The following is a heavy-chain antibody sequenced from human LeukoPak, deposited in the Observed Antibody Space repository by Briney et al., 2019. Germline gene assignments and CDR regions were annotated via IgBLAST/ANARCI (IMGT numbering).Heavy chain of an antibody. J-gene: IGHJ4*02. V-gene: IGHV4-34*01. CDR3: ARGRSLAAQNKYGDYWRGYYFDY. CDR1: GGSFSGYY. D-gene: IGHD4-17*01. Sequence: SETLSLTCAVYGGSFSGYYWSRIRQPPGKGLEWIGEINHSGSTNYNPSLKSRVTISVDTSKNQFSLKLSSVTAADTAVYYCARGRSLAAQNKYGDYWRGYYFDYWGQGTLVTVSS. CDR2: INHSGST.